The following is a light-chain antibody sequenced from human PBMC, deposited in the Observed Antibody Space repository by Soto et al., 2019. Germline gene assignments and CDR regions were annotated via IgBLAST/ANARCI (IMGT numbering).Light chain of an antibody. Sequence: QSVLTQPPSAYGTAWQTVTISCSGRFSNIGSNFIYWYQQLPGTAPKLLIYRNNERPSGVPDRFSASKSGTSASLAISGLRSEDEADYHCAAWDDSLSGVVFGGGTKVTVL. V-gene: IGLV1-47*01. J-gene: IGLJ3*02. CDR2: RNN. CDR3: AAWDDSLSGVV. CDR1: FSNIGSNF.